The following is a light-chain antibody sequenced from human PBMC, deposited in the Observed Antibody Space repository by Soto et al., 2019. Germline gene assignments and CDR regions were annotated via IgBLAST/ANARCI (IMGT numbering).Light chain of an antibody. V-gene: IGLV1-44*01. J-gene: IGLJ2*01. Sequence: QSVLTQPPSASGTPGQRVTISCSGSSSNIGSNSVNWYQQLPGTAPKLLMYSSNQRPSGVPDRFSGSKSGTSASLDISGLQSEDEADYYCAAWDDSLNGVVFGGGTKLTVL. CDR1: SSNIGSNS. CDR2: SSN. CDR3: AAWDDSLNGVV.